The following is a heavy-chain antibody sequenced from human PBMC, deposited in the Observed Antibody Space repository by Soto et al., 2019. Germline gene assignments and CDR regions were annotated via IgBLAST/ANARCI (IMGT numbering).Heavy chain of an antibody. V-gene: IGHV1-69*12. Sequence: VQLVQSGAEVKKPGSSVKVSCKASGGTFSSYAISWVRQAPGQGLEWMGGIIPIFGTANYAQKFQGRVTITADESTSTAYVELSSLRSEDTAVYYCAREIAVAGTNYYYGMDVWGQGTTVTVSS. J-gene: IGHJ6*02. D-gene: IGHD6-19*01. CDR3: AREIAVAGTNYYYGMDV. CDR1: GGTFSSYA. CDR2: IIPIFGTA.